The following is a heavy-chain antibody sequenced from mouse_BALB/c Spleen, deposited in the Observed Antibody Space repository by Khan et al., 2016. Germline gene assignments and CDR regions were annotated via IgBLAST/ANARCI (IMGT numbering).Heavy chain of an antibody. CDR2: INTETGEP. J-gene: IGHJ3*01. V-gene: IGHV9-2-1*01. D-gene: IGHD1-1*01. CDR1: GYTFTDYS. CDR3: ARRTYVTSAWFAY. Sequence: QIQLVQSGPELKKPGETVKISCKASGYTFTDYSMHWVKQAPGKGLKWVGWINTETGEPTYADDFKGRFAFSLETSASTAYLQINNLKNEDTATYLSARRTYVTSAWFAYWGQGTLVTVSA.